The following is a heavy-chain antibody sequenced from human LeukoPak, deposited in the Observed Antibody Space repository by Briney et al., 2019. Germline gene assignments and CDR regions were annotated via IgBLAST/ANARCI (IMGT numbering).Heavy chain of an antibody. J-gene: IGHJ6*03. D-gene: IGHD2-21*01. CDR1: GFTFSSYA. Sequence: GGSLRLSCAASGFTFSSYAMSWVRQAPGKGLEWVSAISGSGGSTYYADSVKGRFTISRDNSKNTLYLQMNSLRAEDTAVYYCARELLADYFYYMDVWGKGTTVTVSS. CDR3: ARELLADYFYYMDV. CDR2: ISGSGGST. V-gene: IGHV3-23*01.